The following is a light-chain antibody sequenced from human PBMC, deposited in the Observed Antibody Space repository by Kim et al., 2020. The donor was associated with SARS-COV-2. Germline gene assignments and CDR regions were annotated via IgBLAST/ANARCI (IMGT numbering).Light chain of an antibody. J-gene: IGLJ1*01. V-gene: IGLV1-47*01. CDR2: RNN. CDR1: SSNIGSNY. CDR3: AAWDDSLSVNV. Sequence: GQRVTISCSGSSSNIGSNYVYWYQQLPGTAPKLLIYRNNQRPSGVPDRFSGSKSGTSASLAISGLRSEDEADYYCAAWDDSLSVNVFGTGTKVTVL.